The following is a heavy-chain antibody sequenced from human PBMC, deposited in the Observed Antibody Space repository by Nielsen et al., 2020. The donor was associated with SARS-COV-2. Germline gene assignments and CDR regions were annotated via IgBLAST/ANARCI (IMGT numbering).Heavy chain of an antibody. CDR1: DGSLSSSSYY. J-gene: IGHJ4*02. CDR3: ARDYSPGYGDYPSDY. V-gene: IGHV4-39*07. D-gene: IGHD5-12*01. CDR2: VYYIGST. Sequence: SETLSLTCTVSDGSLSSSSYYWGRIRQPPGKGLEWIGSVYYIGSTYYNPSLKSRITISVDTSKNQFSLKLSSVTAADTAVYYCARDYSPGYGDYPSDYWGQGTLVTVSS.